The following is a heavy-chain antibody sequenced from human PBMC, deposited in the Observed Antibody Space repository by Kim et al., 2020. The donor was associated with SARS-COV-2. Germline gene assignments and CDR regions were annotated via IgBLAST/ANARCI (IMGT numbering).Heavy chain of an antibody. CDR2: ISWNSGSI. V-gene: IGHV3-9*01. Sequence: GGSLRLSCAASGFTFDDYAMHWVRQAPGKGLEWVSGISWNSGSIGYADSVKGRFTISRDNAKNSLYLQMNSLRAEDTALYYCAKDLGGSSGDYYYYGMDV. CDR3: AKDLGGSSGDYYYYGMDV. CDR1: GFTFDDYA. D-gene: IGHD3-22*01. J-gene: IGHJ6*01.